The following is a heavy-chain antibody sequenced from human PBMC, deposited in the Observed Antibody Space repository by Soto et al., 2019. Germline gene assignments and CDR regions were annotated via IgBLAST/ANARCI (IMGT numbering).Heavy chain of an antibody. V-gene: IGHV4-30-4*01. CDR1: GGSISSGDYY. CDR2: IYYSGST. J-gene: IGHJ3*02. D-gene: IGHD3-3*01. Sequence: PSETLSLTWTVSGGSISSGDYYWSWIRQPPGKGLEWIGYIYYSGSTYYNPSLKSRVTISVDTSKNQFSLKLSSVTAADTAVYYCAREPDTEYDFWSGYDAFDIWGQGTMVTVSS. CDR3: AREPDTEYDFWSGYDAFDI.